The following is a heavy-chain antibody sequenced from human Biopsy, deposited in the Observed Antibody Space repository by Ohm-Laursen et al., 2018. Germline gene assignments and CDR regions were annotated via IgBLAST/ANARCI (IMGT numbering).Heavy chain of an antibody. CDR3: AKEGRNSGPVDY. V-gene: IGHV3-23*01. CDR1: GFVFNNFA. J-gene: IGHJ4*02. D-gene: IGHD6-19*01. CDR2: ISGRGVDT. Sequence: SLRLSCAASGFVFNNFAMSWVRQAPGKGLEWVSAISGRGVDTSYAGSVKGRFTISRDNSKNTVYLQMNSLRAEDTAIYYCAKEGRNSGPVDYWGQGTLVTVS.